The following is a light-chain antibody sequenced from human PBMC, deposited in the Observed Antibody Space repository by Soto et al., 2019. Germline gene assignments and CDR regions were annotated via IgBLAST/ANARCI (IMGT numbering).Light chain of an antibody. CDR3: SSYTSMTTLV. CDR1: SSDVGGYIY. Sequence: QSALTQPASVSGSPGQSITISCTGTSSDVGGYIYVSWYRQQPGKAPKPIIYEVSNRPSGVSNRFSGSKSGNTASLTISGLQAEDEADYYCSSYTSMTTLVFGTGTKVTVL. V-gene: IGLV2-14*01. CDR2: EVS. J-gene: IGLJ1*01.